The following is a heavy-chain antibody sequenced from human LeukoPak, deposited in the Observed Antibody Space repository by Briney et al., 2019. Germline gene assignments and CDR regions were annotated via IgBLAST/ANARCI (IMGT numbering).Heavy chain of an antibody. J-gene: IGHJ4*02. D-gene: IGHD3-10*01. CDR1: GFTFSSYS. CDR2: ISSSSSYI. CDR3: ARLGGSGSPQVI. V-gene: IGHV3-21*01. Sequence: PGGSLRLSCAASGFTFSSYSMNWVRQAPGKGLEWVSSISSSSSYIYYADSVKGRFTISRDNAKNSLYLQMNSLRAEDTAVYYCARLGGSGSPQVIWGQGTLVTVSS.